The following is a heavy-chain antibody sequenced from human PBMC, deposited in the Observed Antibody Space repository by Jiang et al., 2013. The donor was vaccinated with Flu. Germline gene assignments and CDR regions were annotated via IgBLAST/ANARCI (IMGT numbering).Heavy chain of an antibody. V-gene: IGHV7-4-1*02. CDR2: NTDTGKP. J-gene: IGHJ5*02. CDR3: ARGSGYCTGGSCSFDP. D-gene: IGHD2-15*01. Sequence: NTDTGKPTYAQGFTGRFVLSLDTSVSTAYLQISSLEAEDTAVFYCARGSGYCTGGSCSFDPWGQGTLVTVSS.